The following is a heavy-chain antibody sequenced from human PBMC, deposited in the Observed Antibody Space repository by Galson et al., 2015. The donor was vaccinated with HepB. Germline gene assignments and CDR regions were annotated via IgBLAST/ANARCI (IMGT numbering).Heavy chain of an antibody. CDR3: ARDLGSGRFPWDYHYGMDV. V-gene: IGHV4-59*01. CDR1: GGSISGYY. CDR2: KYHNGDN. D-gene: IGHD1-26*01. J-gene: IGHJ6*02. Sequence: ETLSLTCTVSGGSISGYYWTWIRQPPGKGLEWIGHKYHNGDNTYNPSLRSRVTISLDTSKNQFSLRLNAITAADTGIYYCARDLGSGRFPWDYHYGMDVWGQGTAVSVSS.